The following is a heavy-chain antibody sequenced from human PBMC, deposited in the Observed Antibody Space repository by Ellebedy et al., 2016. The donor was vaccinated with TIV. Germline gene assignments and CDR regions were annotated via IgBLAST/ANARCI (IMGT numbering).Heavy chain of an antibody. Sequence: ASVKVSCKASGYSFTGYYMNWVRQAPGQGLEWMGWVNLNSGDTNFAPKFKDRVTMTRDTSTSTAYMELSSLTSEDTAVYYCAGGVVGYYDSSGYYYRYFDYWGQGTLVTVSS. CDR1: GYSFTGYY. D-gene: IGHD3-22*01. CDR3: AGGVVGYYDSSGYYYRYFDY. J-gene: IGHJ4*02. CDR2: VNLNSGDT. V-gene: IGHV1-2*02.